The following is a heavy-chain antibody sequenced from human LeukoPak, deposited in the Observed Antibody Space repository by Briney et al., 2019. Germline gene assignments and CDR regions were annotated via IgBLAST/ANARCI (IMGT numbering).Heavy chain of an antibody. CDR1: GGSFSGYY. D-gene: IGHD6-19*01. Sequence: SETLSLTCAVYGGSFSGYYWSWIRQPPGKGLEWIGEINHSGSTNYNPSLKSRVTISVDTSKNQFSLKLSSVTAADTAVYYCARDSYSSGWYVYDYWGQGTLVTVSS. J-gene: IGHJ4*02. CDR2: INHSGST. V-gene: IGHV4-34*01. CDR3: ARDSYSSGWYVYDY.